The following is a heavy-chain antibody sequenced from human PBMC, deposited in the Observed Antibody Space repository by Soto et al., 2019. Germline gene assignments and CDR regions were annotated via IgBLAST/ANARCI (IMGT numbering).Heavy chain of an antibody. CDR3: AKDSGHWGEIDY. V-gene: IGHV3-9*01. D-gene: IGHD3-10*01. Sequence: EVQLVESGGGLVQPGRSLRLSCAASGFTFDDYAMHWVRQAPGKGLEWVSGISWNSGSIGYADSVKGRFTISRDNAKNSLYLQMNSLRAEDTALYYCAKDSGHWGEIDYWGQGTLVTVSS. J-gene: IGHJ4*02. CDR2: ISWNSGSI. CDR1: GFTFDDYA.